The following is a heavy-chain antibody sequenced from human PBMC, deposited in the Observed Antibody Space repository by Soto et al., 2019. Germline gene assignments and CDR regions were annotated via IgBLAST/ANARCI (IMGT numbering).Heavy chain of an antibody. D-gene: IGHD3-22*01. CDR3: AREYYYDSSGYYYQ. V-gene: IGHV1-69*13. J-gene: IGHJ4*02. CDR2: IIPIFGTA. Sequence: SVKVSCKASGGTFSSYAISWVRQAPGQGLEWMGGIIPIFGTANYAQKFQGRVTITADESTSTAYMELSSLRSEDTAVYYCAREYYYDSSGYYYQWGQGTLVTVSS. CDR1: GGTFSSYA.